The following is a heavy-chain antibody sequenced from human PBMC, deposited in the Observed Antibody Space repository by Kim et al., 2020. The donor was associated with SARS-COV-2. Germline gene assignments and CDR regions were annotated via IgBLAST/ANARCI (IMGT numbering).Heavy chain of an antibody. J-gene: IGHJ4*02. Sequence: GGSLRLSCAASGFTFSSYWMSWARQAPGKGLEWVANIKQDGSEKYYVDSVKGRFTISRDNAKNSLYLQMNSLRAEDTAVYYCARGRIGITGTMYYFDYWGQGTLVTVSS. CDR2: IKQDGSEK. D-gene: IGHD1-20*01. CDR1: GFTFSSYW. V-gene: IGHV3-7*03. CDR3: ARGRIGITGTMYYFDY.